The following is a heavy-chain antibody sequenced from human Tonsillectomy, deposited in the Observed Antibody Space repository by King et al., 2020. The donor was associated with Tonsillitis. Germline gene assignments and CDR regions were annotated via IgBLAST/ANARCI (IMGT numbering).Heavy chain of an antibody. CDR3: AGGNYYDSSGYYNFDY. CDR1: GGSFSGYY. CDR2: INHSGST. D-gene: IGHD3-22*01. V-gene: IGHV4-34*01. Sequence: VQLQQWGAGLLKPSETLSLTCAVYGGSFSGYYWSWIRQPPGKGLEWIGEINHSGSTNYNPSLKSRVTISVDPSMNQFSLKLSSVTAADTAVYYCAGGNYYDSSGYYNFDYWGQGTLVTVSS. J-gene: IGHJ4*02.